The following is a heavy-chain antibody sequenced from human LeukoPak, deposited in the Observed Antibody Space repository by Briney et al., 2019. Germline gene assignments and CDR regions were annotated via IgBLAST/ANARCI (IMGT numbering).Heavy chain of an antibody. CDR3: ARDTTMVRGVANPSWFDP. J-gene: IGHJ5*02. V-gene: IGHV1-46*01. CDR2: INPSGGST. CDR1: GYTFTSYY. D-gene: IGHD3-10*01. Sequence: ASVKVSCKASGYTFTSYYMHWVRQAPGQGLEWMGIINPSGGSTSYAQKFQGRVTMTRDMSTSTVYMELSSLRSEDTAVYYCARDTTMVRGVANPSWFDPWGQGTLVTVSS.